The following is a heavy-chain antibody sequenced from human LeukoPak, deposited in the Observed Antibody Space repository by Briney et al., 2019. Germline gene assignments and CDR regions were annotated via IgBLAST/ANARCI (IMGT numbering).Heavy chain of an antibody. CDR1: GFTFSIYW. V-gene: IGHV3-74*01. Sequence: GGSLRLSCAASGFTFSIYWMHWVRQAPGKGLVWVSRINSDASSTTYADSVKGRFTISRDTARNTLYLQMNSLRAEDTAVYYCATTTVTTNDYWGQGTLVTVSS. J-gene: IGHJ4*02. D-gene: IGHD4-17*01. CDR3: ATTTVTTNDY. CDR2: INSDASST.